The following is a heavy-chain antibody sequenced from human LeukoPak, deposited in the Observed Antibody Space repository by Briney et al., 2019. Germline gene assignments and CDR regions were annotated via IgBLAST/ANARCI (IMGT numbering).Heavy chain of an antibody. Sequence: GGSMRLSCAASGFSLSSHDMHWVRQVTEKGLEWVSGISATGDTYYLGIVKGGFTISRENAKNALHLQMNSLRAGDTAVYYCARSGTTMTGDGLGIWGQGTRLTVSS. D-gene: IGHD4-17*01. V-gene: IGHV3-13*04. J-gene: IGHJ3*02. CDR3: ARSGTTMTGDGLGI. CDR1: GFSLSSHD. CDR2: ISATGDT.